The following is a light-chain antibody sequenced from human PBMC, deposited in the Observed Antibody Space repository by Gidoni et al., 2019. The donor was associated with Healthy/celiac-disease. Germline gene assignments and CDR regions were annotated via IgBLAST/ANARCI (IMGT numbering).Light chain of an antibody. CDR2: DDS. CDR1: NIGSKS. Sequence: SYVLTQPPSVSVAPGQTARITWGGNNIGSKSVHWYQRKPGQAPVLVVYDDSGRPSGIPERFSGSSSGSTATLTISRVEAGDEADYYCQVWDSSSDHPVFGTGTKVTVL. CDR3: QVWDSSSDHPV. V-gene: IGLV3-21*02. J-gene: IGLJ1*01.